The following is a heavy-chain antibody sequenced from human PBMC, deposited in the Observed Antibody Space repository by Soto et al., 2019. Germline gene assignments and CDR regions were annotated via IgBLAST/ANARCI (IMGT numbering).Heavy chain of an antibody. J-gene: IGHJ6*02. V-gene: IGHV1-69*01. CDR2: IIPIFGTA. CDR3: ARAQTRDGYNFWPYYYGMDV. CDR1: GGTFSSYA. D-gene: IGHD3-3*01. Sequence: QVQLVQSGAEVKKPGSSVKVSCKASGGTFSSYAISWVRQAPGQGLEWMGGIIPIFGTANYAQKFQGRVTITADESTSTAYMELSSLRSEDTAVYYCARAQTRDGYNFWPYYYGMDVWGQGTTVTVSS.